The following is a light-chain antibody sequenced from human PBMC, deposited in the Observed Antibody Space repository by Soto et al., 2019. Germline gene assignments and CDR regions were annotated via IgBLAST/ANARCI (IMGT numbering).Light chain of an antibody. CDR1: QHISSF. CDR2: ASS. V-gene: IGKV1-8*01. J-gene: IGKJ1*01. CDR3: QQYYSYPRT. Sequence: AIRVTPSPSSISSSPGDRVTITSRASQHISSFLAWYQQRPGKAPNLLLYASSSLQSGVPSRFSGSGSGTDFTLTISNLQSEDFGTYYCQQYYSYPRTFGQGTKVEIK.